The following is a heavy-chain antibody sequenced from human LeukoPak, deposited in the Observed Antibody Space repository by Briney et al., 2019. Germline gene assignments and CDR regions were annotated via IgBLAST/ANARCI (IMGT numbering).Heavy chain of an antibody. D-gene: IGHD4-17*01. J-gene: IGHJ4*02. CDR1: GFTFNIYW. CDR2: INQDGSEK. Sequence: PGGSLSLSCAASGFTFNIYWMSWVRQAPGKGLEWVANINQDGSEKYCVDSVKGRFTISRDNAKNSLYLQMNSLTSEDTAVYYCAIDKGYGDSEDYWGQGTLVTVSS. V-gene: IGHV3-7*05. CDR3: AIDKGYGDSEDY.